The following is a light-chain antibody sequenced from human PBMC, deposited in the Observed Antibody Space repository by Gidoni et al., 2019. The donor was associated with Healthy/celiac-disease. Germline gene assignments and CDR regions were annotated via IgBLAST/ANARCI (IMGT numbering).Light chain of an antibody. J-gene: IGLJ3*02. CDR1: SSNIGRNT. Sequence: QSVLTQPPSASGTPGQRVTIPWSGSSSNIGRNTVNWYQQFPGTAPKLLIYSNNQRPAGVPDRFAGSKSGTSAALAISGLQSEDEADYYCAAWDDSLHGWVFGGGTKLTVL. V-gene: IGLV1-44*01. CDR2: SNN. CDR3: AAWDDSLHGWV.